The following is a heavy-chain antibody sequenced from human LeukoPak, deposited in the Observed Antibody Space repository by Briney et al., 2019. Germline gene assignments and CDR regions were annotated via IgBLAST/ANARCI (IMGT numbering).Heavy chain of an antibody. Sequence: PGGSLRLSCAASGFTFSSYGMHWVRQAPGKGLEWVAVISYDGSNRYYADPVKGRFTISRDNSKNTLYLQMNSLRAEDTAVYYCAKDLTMIVVVITPDYWGQGTLVTVSS. V-gene: IGHV3-30*18. D-gene: IGHD3-22*01. CDR1: GFTFSSYG. J-gene: IGHJ4*02. CDR2: ISYDGSNR. CDR3: AKDLTMIVVVITPDY.